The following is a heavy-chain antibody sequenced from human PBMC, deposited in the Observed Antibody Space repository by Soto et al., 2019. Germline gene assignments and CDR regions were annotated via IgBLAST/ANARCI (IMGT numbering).Heavy chain of an antibody. Sequence: QVQLVQSGAEVKKPGASVKVSCKASGYTFTSYAMHWERQAPGQRLEWMGWINAGNGNTKYSQKFQGRVTITRDTSASTAYMELSSLRSEDTAVYYCARALGGSGSYSDYWGQGTLVTVSS. CDR1: GYTFTSYA. D-gene: IGHD3-10*01. CDR3: ARALGGSGSYSDY. V-gene: IGHV1-3*01. J-gene: IGHJ4*02. CDR2: INAGNGNT.